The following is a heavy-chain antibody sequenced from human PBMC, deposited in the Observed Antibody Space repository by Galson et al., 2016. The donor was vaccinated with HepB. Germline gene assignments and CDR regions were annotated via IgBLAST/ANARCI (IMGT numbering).Heavy chain of an antibody. D-gene: IGHD1-14*01. Sequence: SLRLSCAASGFAFSSHWMHWVRQDLGKGLVWVSRINSDGTISNYADSVKGRFTISRDNAKNSLYLQMNSLRAEDTAVYSCARDPEGHGAYFDYWGQGTLVTVSS. CDR1: GFAFSSHW. V-gene: IGHV3-74*01. CDR3: ARDPEGHGAYFDY. CDR2: INSDGTIS. J-gene: IGHJ4*02.